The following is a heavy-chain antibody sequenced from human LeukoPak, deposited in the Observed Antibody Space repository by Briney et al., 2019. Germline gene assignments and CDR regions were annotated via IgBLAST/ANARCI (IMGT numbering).Heavy chain of an antibody. CDR1: GFTFSDYY. J-gene: IGHJ6*02. Sequence: GGSLRLSCAASGFTFSDYYMSWIRQAPGKGLEWISYTISRSDYTNYIDSVKGRFTISRDNAKNSLYLQMNSLRADDTAVYYCARSPDYYGSGSSHVDYYYGMDVWGRGTTVTVSS. CDR3: ARSPDYYGSGSSHVDYYYGMDV. CDR2: TISRSDYT. V-gene: IGHV3-11*03. D-gene: IGHD3-10*01.